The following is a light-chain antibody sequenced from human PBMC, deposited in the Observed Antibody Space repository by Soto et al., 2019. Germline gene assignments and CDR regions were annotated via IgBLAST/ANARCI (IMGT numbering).Light chain of an antibody. CDR1: SSDVGSCNF. J-gene: IGLJ1*01. V-gene: IGLV2-23*01. CDR2: EGS. CDR3: CSYAGSSTWV. Sequence: QSALTQPASVSGSPGQSITISCTGTSSDVGSCNFVSWYQQHPGKAPKLMIYEGSKRPSGVSNRFSGSKSGNTASLTISGLQAEDEADYYCCSYAGSSTWVFGTGTKVTVL.